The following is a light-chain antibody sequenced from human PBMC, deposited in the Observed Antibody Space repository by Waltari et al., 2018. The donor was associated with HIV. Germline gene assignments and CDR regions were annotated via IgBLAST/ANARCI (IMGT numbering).Light chain of an antibody. CDR3: MIWHSDTVI. Sequence: QAVLTQPPSLSASPGASASLTCTLRSGIHVGAYWLSWYQQTPGSPPQFLLRYKSDSDKYQGSGVPSRFSGSKDASVNAGILFISGLQSEDEADYYCMIWHSDTVIIGGGTKLTVL. CDR1: SGIHVGAYW. CDR2: YKSDSDK. J-gene: IGLJ2*01. V-gene: IGLV5-45*01.